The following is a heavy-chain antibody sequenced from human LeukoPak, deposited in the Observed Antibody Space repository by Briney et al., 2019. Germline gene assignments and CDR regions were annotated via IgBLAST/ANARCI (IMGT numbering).Heavy chain of an antibody. V-gene: IGHV3-7*01. CDR2: IKQDGSEK. CDR3: ARESLIVGDRDDAFDI. J-gene: IGHJ3*02. Sequence: PGGSLRLSCAASGFTFSRYFMTWVRQAPGKGLEWVGNIKQDGSEKFYVDSVKGRFTISRDNAMNSLFLQINSLRAEDTAVYYCARESLIVGDRDDAFDIWGHGTMVTVSS. D-gene: IGHD1-26*01. CDR1: GFTFSRYF.